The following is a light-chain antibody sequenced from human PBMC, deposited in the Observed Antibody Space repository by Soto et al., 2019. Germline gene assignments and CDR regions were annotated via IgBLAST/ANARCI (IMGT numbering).Light chain of an antibody. CDR2: DVS. CDR1: SSDVGGYNY. CDR3: SSYPSSSTLGWV. V-gene: IGLV2-14*01. J-gene: IGLJ1*01. Sequence: QSALTQPASVSGSPGQSITISCTGTSSDVGGYNYVSWYQQHPGKAPKLMIYDVSNRPSGVSNRFSGSKSGNTASLTISGLQAEDEADYYCSSYPSSSTLGWVFGTGTKVTVL.